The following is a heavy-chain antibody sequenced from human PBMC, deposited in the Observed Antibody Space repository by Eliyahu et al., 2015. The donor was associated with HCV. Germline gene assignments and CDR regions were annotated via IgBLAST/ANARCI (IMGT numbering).Heavy chain of an antibody. V-gene: IGHV4-59*08. J-gene: IGHJ4*02. CDR3: ARHAPNSRNTPRPTFDY. Sequence: QVQLQESGPGLVKPSETLSXTCTXPGGPXSSYYWSWIRQPPGKGLEWLGYIYYSGSTNYNPSLKSRVTISVDTSKNHFSLKLGSVTAADTAVYYCARHAPNSRNTPRPTFDYWGQGTLVTVSS. D-gene: IGHD2-15*01. CDR2: IYYSGST. CDR1: GGPXSSYY.